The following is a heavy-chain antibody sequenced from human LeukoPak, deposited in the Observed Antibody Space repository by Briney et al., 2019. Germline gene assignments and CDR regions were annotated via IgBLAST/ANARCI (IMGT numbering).Heavy chain of an antibody. Sequence: PSETLSLTCTVSGGSISSSSYYWGWIRQPPGKGLEWIGSIYYSGSTYYNPSLKSRVTISVDTSKNQFSLKLSSVTAADTAVYYCARDHHSGYDFDYFDYWGQGTLVTVSS. CDR2: IYYSGST. CDR3: ARDHHSGYDFDYFDY. J-gene: IGHJ4*02. D-gene: IGHD5-12*01. CDR1: GGSISSSSYY. V-gene: IGHV4-39*07.